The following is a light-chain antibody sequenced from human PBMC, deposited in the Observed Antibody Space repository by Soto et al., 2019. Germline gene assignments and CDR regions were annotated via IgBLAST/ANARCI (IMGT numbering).Light chain of an antibody. CDR3: QQYGDSPRLT. J-gene: IGKJ4*01. V-gene: IGKV3-20*01. CDR2: GAS. Sequence: EIVLTQSPGTLSLSPGEGATLSCRASQSVRNNYLAWYQQTPGQAPSLLIYGASARTTGIPDRFSGSGSGTDCTLNISGLEPEEFAVYYCQQYGDSPRLTFGVGTRVEIK. CDR1: QSVRNNY.